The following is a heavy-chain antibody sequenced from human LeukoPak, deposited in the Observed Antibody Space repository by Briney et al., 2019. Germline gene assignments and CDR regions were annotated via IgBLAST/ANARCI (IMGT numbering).Heavy chain of an antibody. Sequence: PGGSLRLSCAASGFTFNTYAMSWVRQAPGKGLEWVSAISGGSATSYYEDSVEGRFTISRDNSKNTLYLQMNSLRAEDTAIYYCAKAGSSGIVATADAFDICGEGAMGSVSP. CDR1: GFTFNTYA. J-gene: IGHJ3*02. CDR2: ISGGSATS. D-gene: IGHD6-13*01. V-gene: IGHV3-23*01. CDR3: AKAGSSGIVATADAFDI.